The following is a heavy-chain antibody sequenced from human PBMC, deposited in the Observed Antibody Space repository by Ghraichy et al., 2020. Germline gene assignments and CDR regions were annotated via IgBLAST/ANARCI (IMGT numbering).Heavy chain of an antibody. J-gene: IGHJ5*02. CDR2: ISSSGSTI. CDR1: GFTFSDYY. Sequence: LSLTCAASGFTFSDYYMSWIRQAPGKGLEWVSYISSSGSTIYYADSVKGRFTISRDNAKNSLYLQMNSLRAEDTAVYYCARGRGRYCSSTSCYRWFDPWGQGTLVTVSS. V-gene: IGHV3-11*01. CDR3: ARGRGRYCSSTSCYRWFDP. D-gene: IGHD2-2*01.